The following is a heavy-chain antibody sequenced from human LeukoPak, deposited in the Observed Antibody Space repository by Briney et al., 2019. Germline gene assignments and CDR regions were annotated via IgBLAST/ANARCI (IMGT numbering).Heavy chain of an antibody. J-gene: IGHJ4*02. CDR3: AKDELELRGNYFDY. D-gene: IGHD1-7*01. CDR2: ISYDGSNK. V-gene: IGHV3-30*18. Sequence: PGRSLRLSCAASGFTFSSYGMHWVRQAPGKGLERVAVISYDGSNKYYADSVKGRFTISRDNSKNTLYLQMNSLRAEDTAVYYCAKDELELRGNYFDYWGQGTLVTVSS. CDR1: GFTFSSYG.